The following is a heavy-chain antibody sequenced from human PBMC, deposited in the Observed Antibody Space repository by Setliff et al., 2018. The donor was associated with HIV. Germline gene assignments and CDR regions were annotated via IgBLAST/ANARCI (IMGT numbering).Heavy chain of an antibody. CDR3: ARGSVFWDRGNHYQYMDV. D-gene: IGHD3-10*01. V-gene: IGHV4-59*12. Sequence: PSETLSLTCTVSGGSISSYYWSWIRQPPGKGLEWIGYIYYSGSTSYNSSLKSRVTISVDMSKNQFSLNLSAVTAADTAVYYCARGSVFWDRGNHYQYMDVWAKGTTVTVSS. J-gene: IGHJ6*03. CDR2: IYYSGST. CDR1: GGSISSYY.